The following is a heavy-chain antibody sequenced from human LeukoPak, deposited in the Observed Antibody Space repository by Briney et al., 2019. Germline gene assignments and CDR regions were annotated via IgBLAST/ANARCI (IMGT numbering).Heavy chain of an antibody. J-gene: IGHJ4*02. D-gene: IGHD1-26*01. CDR3: AREEPNLYSGSLG. V-gene: IGHV3-7*04. CDR1: GFTFSGYW. Sequence: GGSLRLSVAAAGFTFSGYWISWVRQAPGKGLEWVANIKQDGSEKYYVDSVKGRFTISRDNAKNSLYLQMNSLRAEDTAVYYCAREEPNLYSGSLGWGQGTLVTVSS. CDR2: IKQDGSEK.